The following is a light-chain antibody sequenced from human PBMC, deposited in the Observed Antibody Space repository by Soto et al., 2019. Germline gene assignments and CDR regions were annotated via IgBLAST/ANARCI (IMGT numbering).Light chain of an antibody. Sequence: QSALTQPASVSGSPGQSITISCTGTSSDVGGYNYVSWYQQHPGKAPKLMIYEVSNRPSGVSNRFSGSKSGNTASLTISGLQGEDEADYYCRSYTSSSTPWVFGGGTKLTVL. CDR3: RSYTSSSTPWV. CDR2: EVS. J-gene: IGLJ3*02. V-gene: IGLV2-14*01. CDR1: SSDVGGYNY.